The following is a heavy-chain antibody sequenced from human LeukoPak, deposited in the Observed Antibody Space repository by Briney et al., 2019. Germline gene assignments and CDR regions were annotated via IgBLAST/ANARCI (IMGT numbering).Heavy chain of an antibody. CDR3: TTDFVGIAVAGRIPFDY. CDR2: IKSKTDGGTT. CDR1: GFTFSNAW. J-gene: IGHJ4*02. Sequence: GGSLRPSCAASGFTFSNAWMSWVRQAPGKGLEWVGRIKSKTDGGTTDYAAPVKGRFTISRDDSKNTLYLQMNSLKTEDTAVYYCTTDFVGIAVAGRIPFDYWGQGTLVTVSS. V-gene: IGHV3-15*01. D-gene: IGHD6-19*01.